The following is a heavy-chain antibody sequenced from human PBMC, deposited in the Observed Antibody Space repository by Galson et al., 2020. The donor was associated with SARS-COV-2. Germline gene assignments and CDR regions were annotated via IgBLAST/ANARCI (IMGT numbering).Heavy chain of an antibody. V-gene: IGHV4-59*01. CDR2: IYSSGST. J-gene: IGHJ4*02. Sequence: ETSETLSLTCTASGFSITSYYWNWIRQPPGKGLEWIGYIYSSGSTIYNPSPKSRVTISVDTSKNQFSLKLSSVTAADTAVYYCARWSTVTEGYSFDYWGQGILVTVSS. CDR3: ARWSTVTEGYSFDY. D-gene: IGHD4-17*01. CDR1: GFSITSYY.